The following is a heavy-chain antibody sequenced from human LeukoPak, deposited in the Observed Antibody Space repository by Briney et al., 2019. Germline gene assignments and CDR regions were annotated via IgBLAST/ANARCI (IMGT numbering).Heavy chain of an antibody. CDR1: GFTFSSYA. CDR3: ARDWAPYSGYDFPYYYYGMDV. Sequence: GGSLRLSCAASGFTFSSYAMSWVRQAPGKGLEYVSAISSNGGSTYYANSVKGRFTISRDNSKNTLYLQMGSLRAEDMAVYYCARDWAPYSGYDFPYYYYGMDVWGQGTTVTVSS. J-gene: IGHJ6*02. V-gene: IGHV3-64*01. CDR2: ISSNGGST. D-gene: IGHD5-12*01.